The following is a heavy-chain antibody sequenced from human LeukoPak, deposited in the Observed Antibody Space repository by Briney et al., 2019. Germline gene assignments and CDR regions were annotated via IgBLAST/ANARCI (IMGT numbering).Heavy chain of an antibody. CDR3: ARGNSFDY. CDR2: IHQDGGQK. CDR1: GFTFSGYW. Sequence: GGSLRLSCAASGFTFSGYWMSWVRQAPGKGLEWVANIHQDGGQKFYVDSVEGRFTISRDNAKDSVYLHMNSLRADDTAVYYCARGNSFDYWGQGTLVTVSS. J-gene: IGHJ4*02. V-gene: IGHV3-7*01. D-gene: IGHD1-1*01.